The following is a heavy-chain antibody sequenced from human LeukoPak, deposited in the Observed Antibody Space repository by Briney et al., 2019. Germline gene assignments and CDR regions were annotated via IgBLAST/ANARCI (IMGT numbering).Heavy chain of an antibody. CDR3: ASLGYCSSTSCYADAFDI. CDR2: IYYSGST. V-gene: IGHV4-59*08. Sequence: PSETLSLTCTVSGGSISSYYWSWIRQPPGKGLEWIGYIYYSGSTNYNPSLKSRVTISVDTSKNQFSLKLSSVTAADTAVYYCASLGYCSSTSCYADAFDIWGQGTMVTVSS. D-gene: IGHD2-2*01. CDR1: GGSISSYY. J-gene: IGHJ3*02.